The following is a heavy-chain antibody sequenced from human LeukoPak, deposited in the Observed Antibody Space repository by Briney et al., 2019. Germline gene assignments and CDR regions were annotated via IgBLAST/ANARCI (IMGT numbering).Heavy chain of an antibody. CDR1: GGSISSYY. CDR2: IYYSGST. J-gene: IGHJ4*02. Sequence: SETLSLTCTVSGGSISSYYWSWIRQPPGKGLEWIGYIYYSGSTNYNPSLKSRVTISVDTSKNQFSLKLSSVTAADTAVYYCAIGNGDYFDYWGQGTLVTVSS. D-gene: IGHD4-17*01. V-gene: IGHV4-59*01. CDR3: AIGNGDYFDY.